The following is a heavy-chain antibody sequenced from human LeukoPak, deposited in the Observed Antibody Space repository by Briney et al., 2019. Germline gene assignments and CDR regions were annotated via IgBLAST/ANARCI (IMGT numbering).Heavy chain of an antibody. D-gene: IGHD3-10*01. CDR2: IYYSEST. J-gene: IGHJ5*02. Sequence: SETLSLTCTVSGGSISSYYWSWIRQPPGKGLEWIGYIYYSESTNYNPSLKSRVTISVDTSKNQFSLKLSSVTAADTAVYYCARASLVRHNWFDPWGQGTLVTVSS. CDR1: GGSISSYY. V-gene: IGHV4-59*01. CDR3: ARASLVRHNWFDP.